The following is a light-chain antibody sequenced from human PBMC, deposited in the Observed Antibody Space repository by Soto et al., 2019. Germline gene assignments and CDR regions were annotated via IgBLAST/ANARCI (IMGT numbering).Light chain of an antibody. CDR2: DAS. Sequence: DFQMTQSPSTLSASVGDRVTITFRASQNINNWVAWYQQKPGKAPKFLIYDASTLQRGVPSRFSGSGFGTEFSLTISSLQPDDFGSYYCQHTRYFGQGTKVEIK. J-gene: IGKJ1*01. V-gene: IGKV1-5*01. CDR3: QHTRY. CDR1: QNINNW.